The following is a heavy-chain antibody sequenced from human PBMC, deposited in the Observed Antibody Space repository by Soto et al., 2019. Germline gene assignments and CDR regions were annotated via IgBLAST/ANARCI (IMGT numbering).Heavy chain of an antibody. Sequence: GASVKVSCKASGGTFSSYTISWVRQAPVQVLELIGRIIPIRGIANYAQKFQGRFTSTSYESTITAYMELISLISDDTAVYYCSRVEGWLRQIDYWGQGTLVTVS. CDR1: GGTFSSYT. J-gene: IGHJ4*02. CDR3: SRVEGWLRQIDY. V-gene: IGHV1-69*02. CDR2: IIPIRGIA. D-gene: IGHD5-12*01.